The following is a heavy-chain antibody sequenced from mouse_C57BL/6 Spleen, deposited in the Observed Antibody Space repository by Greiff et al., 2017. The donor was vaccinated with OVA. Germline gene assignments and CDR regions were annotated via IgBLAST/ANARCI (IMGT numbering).Heavy chain of an antibody. J-gene: IGHJ4*01. CDR1: GFTFSDYG. CDR2: ISSGSSTI. V-gene: IGHV5-17*01. Sequence: EVMLVESGGGLVKPGGSLKLSCAASGFTFSDYGMHWVRQAPEKGLEWVAYISSGSSTIYYADTVKGRFTISRDNAKNTLFLQMTSLRSEDTAMYYCARGGHRGAMDYWGQGTSVTVSS. CDR3: ARGGHRGAMDY.